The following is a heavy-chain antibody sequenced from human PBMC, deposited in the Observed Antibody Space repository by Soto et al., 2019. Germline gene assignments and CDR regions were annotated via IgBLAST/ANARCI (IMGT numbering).Heavy chain of an antibody. CDR2: ISYDGSNK. CDR3: AKDHRYDFWSGQMGKPQKYYFDY. CDR1: GFTFSSYG. J-gene: IGHJ4*02. Sequence: PGGSLRLSCAASGFTFSSYGMHWVRQAPGKGLEWVAVISYDGSNKYYADSVKGRFTISRDNSKNTMYMQMNSLRAEETAVYYCAKDHRYDFWSGQMGKPQKYYFDYWGQGNLVTVS. D-gene: IGHD3-3*01. V-gene: IGHV3-30*18.